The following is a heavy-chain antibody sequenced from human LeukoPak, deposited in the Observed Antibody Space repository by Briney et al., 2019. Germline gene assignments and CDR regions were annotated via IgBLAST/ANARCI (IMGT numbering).Heavy chain of an antibody. CDR3: ARGASGVAEAPFDY. CDR2: INHSGST. Sequence: SETLSLTCAVYGGSFSGYYWSWIRQPPGKGLEWIGEINHSGSTNYNPSLKSRVTISVDTSKNQFSLKLSSVTAADTAVYYCARGASGVAEAPFDYWGRGTLVTVSS. J-gene: IGHJ4*02. CDR1: GGSFSGYY. D-gene: IGHD2-15*01. V-gene: IGHV4-34*01.